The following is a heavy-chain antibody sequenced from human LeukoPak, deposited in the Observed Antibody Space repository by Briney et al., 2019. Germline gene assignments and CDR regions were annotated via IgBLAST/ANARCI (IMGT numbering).Heavy chain of an antibody. CDR1: GGSISSYY. D-gene: IGHD2-15*01. J-gene: IGHJ5*02. Sequence: SETLSLTCTVSGGSISSYYWSWIRQPPGKGLEWIGEINHSGSTNYNPSLKSRVTISVDTSKNQFSLKLSSVTAADTAVYYCARSHIVVVVAATLVNNWFDPWGQGTLVTVSS. V-gene: IGHV4-34*01. CDR2: INHSGST. CDR3: ARSHIVVVVAATLVNNWFDP.